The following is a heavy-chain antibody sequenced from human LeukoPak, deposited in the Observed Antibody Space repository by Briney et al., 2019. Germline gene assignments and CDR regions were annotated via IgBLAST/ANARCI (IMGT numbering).Heavy chain of an antibody. Sequence: PGGSLRLSCAASGFTFSSYAMHWVRQAPGKGLEGVAVISYDGSNKYYADSVKGRFTISRDNSKNTLYLQMNSLRAEDTAVYYCARDRGIAAAGTRGWFDPWGQGTLVTVSS. J-gene: IGHJ5*02. D-gene: IGHD6-13*01. CDR2: ISYDGSNK. CDR3: ARDRGIAAAGTRGWFDP. CDR1: GFTFSSYA. V-gene: IGHV3-30-3*01.